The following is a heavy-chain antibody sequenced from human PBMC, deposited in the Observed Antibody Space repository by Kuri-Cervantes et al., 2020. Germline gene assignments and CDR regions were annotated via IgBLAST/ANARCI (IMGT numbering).Heavy chain of an antibody. CDR2: ISYDGSNK. V-gene: IGHV3-30-3*01. J-gene: IGHJ6*02. CDR1: GFTFINFA. Sequence: GESLKISCAASGFTFINFAMSWVRQAPGKGLEWVAVISYDGSNKYYADPVKGRFTISRDNSKNTLYLQMNSLRAEDTAVYYCARGGYGMDVWGQGTTVTVSS. CDR3: ARGGYGMDV.